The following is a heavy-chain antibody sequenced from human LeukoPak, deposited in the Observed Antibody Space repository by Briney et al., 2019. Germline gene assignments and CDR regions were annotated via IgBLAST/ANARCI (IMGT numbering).Heavy chain of an antibody. CDR2: INPNSGGT. CDR3: ATTVTQSLYYYYGMDV. D-gene: IGHD4-17*01. Sequence: ASVKVSCKASGYTLTGYYMHWVRQDPGQGLEWMGWINPNSGGTNYAQKFQGRVTMTRDTSISTAYMELSRLRSDDTAVYYCATTVTQSLYYYYGMDVWGRGTTVTVSS. J-gene: IGHJ6*02. CDR1: GYTLTGYY. V-gene: IGHV1-2*02.